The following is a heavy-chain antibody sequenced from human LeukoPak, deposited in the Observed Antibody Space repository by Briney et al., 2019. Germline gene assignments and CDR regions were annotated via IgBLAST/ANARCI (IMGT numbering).Heavy chain of an antibody. CDR3: ARRIRSGTYFDY. CDR2: IYWNDDE. J-gene: IGHJ4*02. CDR1: GFSLSTSGVGVG. V-gene: IGHV2-5*01. Sequence: SGPTLVNPTQTLTLTCTFSGFSLSTSGVGVGVGWIRQPPGKALEWLALIYWNDDERYSPSLKSRLTITKGTSKNQVVLTMTNMDPVDTATYYCARRIRSGTYFDYWGQGTLVTVSS. D-gene: IGHD1-26*01.